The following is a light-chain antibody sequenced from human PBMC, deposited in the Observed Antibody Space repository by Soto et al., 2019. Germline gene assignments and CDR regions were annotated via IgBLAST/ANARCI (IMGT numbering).Light chain of an antibody. J-gene: IGLJ1*01. V-gene: IGLV2-14*01. CDR3: SSYTSSSTYV. CDR1: SSDVGGYNY. Sequence: QCALTGPASGSGAPGQSIPISCTGTSSDVGGYNYVSWYQQHPGKAPKLMVYDVSNRPSGVSNRFSGSKSGNTASLTISGLQAEDEADYYCSSYTSSSTYVFGTGTKVTV. CDR2: DVS.